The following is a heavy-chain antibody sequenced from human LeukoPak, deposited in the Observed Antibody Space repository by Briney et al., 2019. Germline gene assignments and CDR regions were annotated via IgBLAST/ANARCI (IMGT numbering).Heavy chain of an antibody. CDR3: ARAFSSAWYMNWFDP. Sequence: SETLSLTCTVSGVSISSSNSYWGWIRQPPGKGLEWIGSIYYSGNTYYNASLKSRVTISMDTSKNEFSLKLTSVTAADTAVYYCARAFSSAWYMNWFDPWGQGTLVTVSS. J-gene: IGHJ5*02. D-gene: IGHD6-19*01. CDR1: GVSISSSNSY. V-gene: IGHV4-39*07. CDR2: IYYSGNT.